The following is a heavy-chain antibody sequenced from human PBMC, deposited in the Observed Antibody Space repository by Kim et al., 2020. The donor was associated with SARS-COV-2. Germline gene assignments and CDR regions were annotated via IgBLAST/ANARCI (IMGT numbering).Heavy chain of an antibody. CDR1: GYNFTTYA. Sequence: ASVKVSCKASGYNFTTYAMNWVRQAPGQGLEWMGWISTNNGNPTYAQGFTERFVFSLDTSVSTAYLQISSLEAEDTAVYYCARGFWRGIAADGKGWLDPW. V-gene: IGHV7-4-1*02. D-gene: IGHD6-13*01. CDR3: ARGFWRGIAADGKGWLDP. J-gene: IGHJ5*02. CDR2: ISTNNGNP.